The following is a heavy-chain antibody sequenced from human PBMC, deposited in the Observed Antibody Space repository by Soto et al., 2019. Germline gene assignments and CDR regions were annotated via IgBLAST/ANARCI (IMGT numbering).Heavy chain of an antibody. CDR1: GFTFSSDA. CDR2: ISGSGGST. J-gene: IGHJ3*02. D-gene: IGHD2-2*01. V-gene: IGHV3-23*01. CDR3: ANSIYCSSTSCYADDAFDI. Sequence: GSLRLSCAASGFTFSSDAMSWVRQAPGKGLEWVSAISGSGGSTYYADSVKGRFTISRDNSKNTLYLQMNSLRAEDTAVYYCANSIYCSSTSCYADDAFDIWGQGTMVTVSS.